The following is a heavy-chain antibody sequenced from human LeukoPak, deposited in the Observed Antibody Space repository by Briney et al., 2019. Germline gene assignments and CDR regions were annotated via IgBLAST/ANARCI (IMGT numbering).Heavy chain of an antibody. J-gene: IGHJ6*02. Sequence: ASVKVSCKASGYTFTSYDINWVRQATGQGLEWMGWMNPNSGNTGYAQKFQGRVTMTRNTSISTAYMELSSLRSEDTAVYYCARDLGYSTNYYGMDVWGQGTTVTVSS. CDR1: GYTFTSYD. CDR3: ARDLGYSTNYYGMDV. D-gene: IGHD2-8*01. V-gene: IGHV1-8*01. CDR2: MNPNSGNT.